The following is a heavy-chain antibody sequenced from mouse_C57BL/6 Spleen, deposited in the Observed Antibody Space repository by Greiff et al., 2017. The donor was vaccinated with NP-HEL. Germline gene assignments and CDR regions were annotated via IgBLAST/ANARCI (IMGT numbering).Heavy chain of an antibody. V-gene: IGHV1-18*01. Sequence: VQLQQSGPELVKPGASVKIPCKASGYTFTDYNMDWVKQSHGKSLEWIGDINPNNGGTIYNQKFKGKATLTVDKSSSTAYMELRSLTSEDTAVYYCATQGSNYDAMDYWGQGTSVTVSS. CDR1: GYTFTDYN. CDR3: ATQGSNYDAMDY. CDR2: INPNNGGT. J-gene: IGHJ4*01. D-gene: IGHD2-5*01.